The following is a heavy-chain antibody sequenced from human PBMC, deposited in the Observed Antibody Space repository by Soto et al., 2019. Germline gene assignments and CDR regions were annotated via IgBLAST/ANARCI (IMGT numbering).Heavy chain of an antibody. D-gene: IGHD3-22*01. CDR1: GFTFSSYG. Sequence: QVQLVESGGGVVQPGRSLRLSCAASGFTFSSYGMHWVRQAPGKGLEWVAVISYDGSNKYYADSVKGRFTISRDNSKNTLYLKMNSLRAEDTAVYYCAKGDSRPPGYWGQGTLVTVSS. CDR2: ISYDGSNK. CDR3: AKGDSRPPGY. V-gene: IGHV3-30*18. J-gene: IGHJ4*02.